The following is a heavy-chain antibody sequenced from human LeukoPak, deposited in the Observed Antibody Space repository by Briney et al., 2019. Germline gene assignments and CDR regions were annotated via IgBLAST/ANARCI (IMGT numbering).Heavy chain of an antibody. D-gene: IGHD2-2*01. Sequence: SETPSLTCSVSGASTIAFYWGWIRQPQGKGLEWIGYIYYSGNMSYNPSLKSRVTISIDTSKNQFSLKLTSVTAADTAVYYCARHRYCTSTSCTFYFDSWGQGRLVTVSS. V-gene: IGHV4-59*08. J-gene: IGHJ4*02. CDR1: GASTIAFY. CDR2: IYYSGNM. CDR3: ARHRYCTSTSCTFYFDS.